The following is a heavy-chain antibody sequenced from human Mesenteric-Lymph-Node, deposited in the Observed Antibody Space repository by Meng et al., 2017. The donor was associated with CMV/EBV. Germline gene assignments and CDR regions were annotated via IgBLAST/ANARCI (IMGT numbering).Heavy chain of an antibody. Sequence: GSLRLSCTVSGASISTYYWTWVRQPPGKGLEWIGYVYYTGTTNYKPSLKSRVTIILDTSKNQFSLKLSSVTAADTAVYYCARGGVGATPFAFDIWGQGTMVTVSS. D-gene: IGHD1-26*01. CDR1: GASISTYY. V-gene: IGHV4-59*08. CDR3: ARGGVGATPFAFDI. CDR2: VYYTGTT. J-gene: IGHJ3*02.